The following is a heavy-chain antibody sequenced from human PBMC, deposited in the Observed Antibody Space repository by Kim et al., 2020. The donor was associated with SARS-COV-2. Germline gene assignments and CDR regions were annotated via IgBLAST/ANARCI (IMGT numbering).Heavy chain of an antibody. CDR1: EFTVSNYY. D-gene: IGHD3-22*01. CDR2: ISSYGEYK. Sequence: GGSLRLSCVVSEFTVSNYYMSWIRQAPGKGLEWVSTISSYGEYKSYVDSVKGRFTISRDNAENSLFLQMNSLRTEDTAVYYCAIEHWWFLHGWGQGTPVTVSS. V-gene: IGHV3-11*01. CDR3: AIEHWWFLHG. J-gene: IGHJ4*02.